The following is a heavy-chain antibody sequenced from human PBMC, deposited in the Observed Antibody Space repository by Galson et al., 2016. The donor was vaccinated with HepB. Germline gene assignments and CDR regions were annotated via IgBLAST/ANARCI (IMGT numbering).Heavy chain of an antibody. V-gene: IGHV3-48*03. CDR2: ISSSGSTI. CDR1: GFTFSSYE. CDR3: ARDYEVVINYGMDV. Sequence: LRLSCAASGFTFSSYEMNWVRQAPGKGLEWVSYISSSGSTIYYADSVKGRFTISRDNAKNSLYLQMNSLRAEDTAVYYCARDYEVVINYGMDVWGQGTTVTVSS. D-gene: IGHD4-23*01. J-gene: IGHJ6*02.